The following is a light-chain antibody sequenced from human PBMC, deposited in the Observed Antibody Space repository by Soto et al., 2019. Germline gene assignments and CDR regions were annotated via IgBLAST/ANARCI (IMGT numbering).Light chain of an antibody. CDR1: NSDIGGYNY. CDR3: SSYTSRSTLGV. Sequence: QSALNQPASVSGSPGQSITISCTGTNSDIGGYNYVSWYQQHPGKAPKLMIYDVSNRHSGVSYRFSGSKSGNTASLTISGLQAEDEADYYCSSYTSRSTLGVFGGGTKLTVL. V-gene: IGLV2-14*03. CDR2: DVS. J-gene: IGLJ2*01.